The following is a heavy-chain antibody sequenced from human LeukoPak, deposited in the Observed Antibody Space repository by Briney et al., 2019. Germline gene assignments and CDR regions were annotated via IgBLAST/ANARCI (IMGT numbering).Heavy chain of an antibody. J-gene: IGHJ4*02. D-gene: IGHD3-22*01. CDR2: INPNSGAT. CDR1: GGTFSSYA. Sequence: ASVKVSCKASGGTFSSYAISWVRQAPGQGLEWMGWINPNSGATNYAQKFQGRVTMTRDTSISTAYVEVSRLRSDDTAVFYCAREGSGYPYWGQGTLVTVSS. V-gene: IGHV1-2*02. CDR3: AREGSGYPY.